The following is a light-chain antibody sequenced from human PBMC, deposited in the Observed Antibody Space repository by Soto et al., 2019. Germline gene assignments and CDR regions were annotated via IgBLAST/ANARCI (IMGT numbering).Light chain of an antibody. Sequence: DIVLTQSPGTLSLSPGERAILSCRASQSVSSSYLAWYQQKPGQAPRLLIYGASSRATGIPDRFSGSGFGTDYTLTISSLEPEDFAVYYCQQRSKWRTFGQGTKVDIK. V-gene: IGKV3D-20*02. CDR3: QQRSKWRT. CDR1: QSVSSSY. CDR2: GAS. J-gene: IGKJ1*01.